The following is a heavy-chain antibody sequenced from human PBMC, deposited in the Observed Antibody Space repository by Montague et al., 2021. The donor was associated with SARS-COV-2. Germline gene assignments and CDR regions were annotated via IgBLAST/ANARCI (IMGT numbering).Heavy chain of an antibody. Sequence: SLRLSCAASGFTFHDYALHWVRQAPGKGLEWVSGISWHSGTTGYADSVKGRFTISRDNANKSLYLQMNSLRAEDTALYYCVKDMARSGGYNGDAIDIWGQGTMVIVSS. CDR1: GFTFHDYA. CDR2: ISWHSGTT. J-gene: IGHJ3*02. D-gene: IGHD6-19*01. V-gene: IGHV3-9*01. CDR3: VKDMARSGGYNGDAIDI.